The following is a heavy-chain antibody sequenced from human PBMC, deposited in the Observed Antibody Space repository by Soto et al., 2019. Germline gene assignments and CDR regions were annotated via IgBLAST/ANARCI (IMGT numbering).Heavy chain of an antibody. Sequence: LRLSCAASGFTFSDHYIDWVRQAPGKGLEWVGRVRNKANSYTTEYAASVKGRFIISRDDSKNSLSLQMNSLKTEDTAVYYCTRALPSDYWGQGTLVTVSS. V-gene: IGHV3-72*01. CDR1: GFTFSDHY. J-gene: IGHJ4*02. CDR2: VRNKANSYTT. CDR3: TRALPSDY.